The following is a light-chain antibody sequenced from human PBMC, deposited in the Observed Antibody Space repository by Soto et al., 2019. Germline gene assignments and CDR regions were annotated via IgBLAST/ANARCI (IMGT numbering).Light chain of an antibody. J-gene: IGKJ1*01. Sequence: EIVLTQSPGTLSVSPGERATLSCRASQTISSNYLAWYQQKPGQAPSLLIYGTSSRATCIPDRFSGSGSGTDFTLTISRLEHEDSAIYYCQQYVSWTFGQGTKVEIK. CDR2: GTS. CDR3: QQYVSWT. V-gene: IGKV3-20*01. CDR1: QTISSNY.